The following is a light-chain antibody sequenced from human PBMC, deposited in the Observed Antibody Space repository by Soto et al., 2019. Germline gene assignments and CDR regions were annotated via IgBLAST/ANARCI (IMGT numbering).Light chain of an antibody. Sequence: EIVLTQSPGTLSLSPGERATLSCRASQSVSTNYLTWYQQKPGQAPRLLIYGTSSRATGIPDRFSGSGSGTDFTLTISRLEPEDFAVYYCQQYGRSPMTFGQGTKVEL. J-gene: IGKJ1*01. CDR1: QSVSTNY. CDR3: QQYGRSPMT. CDR2: GTS. V-gene: IGKV3-20*01.